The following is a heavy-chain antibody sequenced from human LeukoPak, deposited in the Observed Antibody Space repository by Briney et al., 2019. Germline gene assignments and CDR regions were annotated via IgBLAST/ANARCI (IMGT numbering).Heavy chain of an antibody. CDR1: GGSVSSASYY. CDR2: IYASGNT. V-gene: IGHV4-61*01. Sequence: SETLSLTCTVSGGSVSSASYYWTWIRQPPGKGLEWIGYIYASGNTNYNPSLKSRVTISVDTSKNQFSLKLSSVTAADTAVYYWARDPPVAGTSWGQGTLVTVSS. D-gene: IGHD6-19*01. CDR3: ARDPPVAGTS. J-gene: IGHJ4*02.